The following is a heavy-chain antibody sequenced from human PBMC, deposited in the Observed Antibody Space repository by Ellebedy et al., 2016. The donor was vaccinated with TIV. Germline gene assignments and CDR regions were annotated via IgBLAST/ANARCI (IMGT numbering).Heavy chain of an antibody. CDR1: GFSFSSYI. V-gene: IGHV3-21*01. Sequence: GESLKISCAASGFSFSSYIMNWVRQAPGEAPAWVSSISSDSSDLSYADSGKGRFTISRDNAKNLLYLQMNSLGVEDTAVYYCARLPTVRIAREVGWFDAWGRGTLVTVSS. CDR2: ISSDSSDL. D-gene: IGHD6-13*01. J-gene: IGHJ5*02. CDR3: ARLPTVRIAREVGWFDA.